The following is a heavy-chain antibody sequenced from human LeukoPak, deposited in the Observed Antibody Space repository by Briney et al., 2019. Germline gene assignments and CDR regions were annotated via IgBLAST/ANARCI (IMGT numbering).Heavy chain of an antibody. CDR1: GFTFSSYE. D-gene: IGHD6-19*01. CDR2: ISSSSSYI. Sequence: PGGSLRLSCAASGFTFSSYEMNWVRQAPGKGLEWVSSISSSSSYIYYADSVKGRFTISRDNAKNSLYLQMNSLRAEYTAVYYCASAVAGTGAFDYWGQGTLVTVSS. CDR3: ASAVAGTGAFDY. V-gene: IGHV3-21*01. J-gene: IGHJ4*02.